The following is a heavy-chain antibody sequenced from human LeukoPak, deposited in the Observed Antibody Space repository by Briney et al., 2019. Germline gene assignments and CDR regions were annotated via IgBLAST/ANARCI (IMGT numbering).Heavy chain of an antibody. J-gene: IGHJ4*02. CDR1: GFTFSNYA. Sequence: GGPLRLSCSASGFTFSNYAMHWVRQAPGKGLEYVSAISSNGGSTYFADSVKGRFTISRDNSKSTLYLQMSSLRAEDTAVYYCVKDGYAYGSVFDYWGQGTLVTVSS. D-gene: IGHD3-10*01. CDR2: ISSNGGST. CDR3: VKDGYAYGSVFDY. V-gene: IGHV3-64D*06.